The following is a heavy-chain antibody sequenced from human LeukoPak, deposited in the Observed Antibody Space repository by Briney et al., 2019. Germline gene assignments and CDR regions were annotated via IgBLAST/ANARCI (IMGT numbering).Heavy chain of an antibody. J-gene: IGHJ3*02. V-gene: IGHV4-61*01. CDR2: IYYSGST. D-gene: IGHD2-15*01. Sequence: PSETLSLTCTVSGGSVSSGSYYWSWSRQPPGKGLEWIGYIYYSGSTNYNPSLKSRVTISVDTSKNQFSLKLSSVTAADTAVYYCARDEGYCSGGSCYSEAFDIWGQGTMVTVSS. CDR1: GGSVSSGSYY. CDR3: ARDEGYCSGGSCYSEAFDI.